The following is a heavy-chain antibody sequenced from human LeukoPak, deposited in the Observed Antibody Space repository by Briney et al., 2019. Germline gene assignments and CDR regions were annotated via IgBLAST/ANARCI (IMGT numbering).Heavy chain of an antibody. V-gene: IGHV3-48*03. CDR1: GFTFSHYE. D-gene: IGHD2-2*01. CDR3: AREDCSSTSCYDPPVSDY. CDR2: ISSSGYTI. J-gene: IGHJ4*02. Sequence: PGGSLTLSCEASGFTFSHYEMNWVRQAPGKGLDWVSYISSSGYTIYYADSVKGRFTISRDNAKNSLYLQMNSLRAEDTAVYYCAREDCSSTSCYDPPVSDYWGQGTLVTVSS.